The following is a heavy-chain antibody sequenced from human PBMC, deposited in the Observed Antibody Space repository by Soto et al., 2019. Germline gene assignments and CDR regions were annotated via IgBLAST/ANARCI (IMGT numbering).Heavy chain of an antibody. V-gene: IGHV6-1*01. J-gene: IGHJ6*02. CDR1: GDSVSSNSAA. D-gene: IGHD3-10*01. CDR2: TYYRSKWYN. Sequence: SQTLSLTCAISGDSVSSNSAAWNWIRQSPSRGLEWLGRTYYRSKWYNDYAVSVKSRITINPDTSKNQFSLQLNSVTPEDTAVYYCARDRYYGSGSWPYGMDVWCQGTTVTVS. CDR3: ARDRYYGSGSWPYGMDV.